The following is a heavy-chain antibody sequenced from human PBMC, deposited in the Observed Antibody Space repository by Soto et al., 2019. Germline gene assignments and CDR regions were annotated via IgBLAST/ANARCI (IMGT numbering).Heavy chain of an antibody. CDR3: ARDGSSCSRGSCGDAFNSCGMHV. J-gene: IGHJ6*01. CDR2: IIPIFGTA. V-gene: IGHV1-69*19. CDR1: GRTFSSYA. Sequence: QVQLVQSAAEVKKPGSSVKVSCKASGRTFSSYAISWVRQAPGPGPEWIGGIIPIFGTAHYAQKFQGRGTISADESTRTAYMELRRLRSEDTAVYCCARDGSSCSRGSCGDAFNSCGMHVWGQETTVPVSS. D-gene: IGHD2-15*01.